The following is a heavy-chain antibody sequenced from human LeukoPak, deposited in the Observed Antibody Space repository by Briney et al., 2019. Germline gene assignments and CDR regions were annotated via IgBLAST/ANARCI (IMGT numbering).Heavy chain of an antibody. D-gene: IGHD6-13*01. J-gene: IGHJ4*02. CDR3: ARQIASAGTAGFDF. CDR2: IYSTGST. V-gene: IGHV4-4*07. Sequence: PSETLSLTCTVSSDSISSFYWTWIRQPAGKGLEWIGRIYSTGSTNYNPSLKSRVTMSVDTSKNQFSLRLRSVTAADTAVYYCARQIASAGTAGFDFWGQGALVTVSS. CDR1: SDSISSFY.